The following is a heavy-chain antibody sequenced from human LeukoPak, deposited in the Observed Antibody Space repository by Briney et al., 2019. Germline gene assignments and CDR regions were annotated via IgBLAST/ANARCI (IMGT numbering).Heavy chain of an antibody. V-gene: IGHV1-8*03. Sequence: APVKVSCKASGGTFSSYAINWVRQATGQGLEWMGWMNPNSGNTGYAQKFQGRVTITRNTSISTAYMELSSLRSEDTAVYYCARADAWFDPWGQGTLVTVSS. CDR1: GGTFSSYA. CDR3: ARADAWFDP. CDR2: MNPNSGNT. J-gene: IGHJ5*02.